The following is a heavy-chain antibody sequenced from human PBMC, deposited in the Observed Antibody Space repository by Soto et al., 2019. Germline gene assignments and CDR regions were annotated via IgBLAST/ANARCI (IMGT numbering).Heavy chain of an antibody. Sequence: PGGSLRLSCAASGFTFSSYAMHWVRQAPGKGLEWVAVISYDGSNKYYADSVKGRFTISRDNSKNTLYLQMNSLRAEDTAVYYCARDLSTDFWSGYYGLYYWGQGTLVTVSS. V-gene: IGHV3-30-3*01. CDR2: ISYDGSNK. CDR1: GFTFSSYA. D-gene: IGHD3-3*01. CDR3: ARDLSTDFWSGYYGLYY. J-gene: IGHJ4*02.